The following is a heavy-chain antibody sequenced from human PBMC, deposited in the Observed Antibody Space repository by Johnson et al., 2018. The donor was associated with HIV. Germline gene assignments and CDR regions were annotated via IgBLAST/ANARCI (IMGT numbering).Heavy chain of an antibody. V-gene: IGHV3-33*01. CDR3: ARGYCSSTSCYAFFLPFDI. Sequence: QVLLVESGGGVVQPGRSLRLSCAASGFTFSSYGMHWVRQAPGKGLEWVAVIWYDGSNKYYADSVKGRFTISRDNSKNTLYLQMNSLRVEDTAVYYCARGYCSSTSCYAFFLPFDIWGQGTMVTVSS. J-gene: IGHJ3*02. CDR1: GFTFSSYG. CDR2: IWYDGSNK. D-gene: IGHD2-2*01.